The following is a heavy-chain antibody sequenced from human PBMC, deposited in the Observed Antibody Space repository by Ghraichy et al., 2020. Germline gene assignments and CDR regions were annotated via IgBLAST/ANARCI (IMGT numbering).Heavy chain of an antibody. CDR1: GGSISSYY. CDR3: ARTLPGIAVAGYWYFDL. J-gene: IGHJ2*01. V-gene: IGHV4-59*01. CDR2: IYYSGST. D-gene: IGHD6-19*01. Sequence: FGGSISSYYWSWIRQPPGKGLEWIGYIYYSGSTNYNPSLKSRVTISVDTSKNQFSLKLSSVTAADTAVYYCARTLPGIAVAGYWYFDLWGRGTLVTVSS.